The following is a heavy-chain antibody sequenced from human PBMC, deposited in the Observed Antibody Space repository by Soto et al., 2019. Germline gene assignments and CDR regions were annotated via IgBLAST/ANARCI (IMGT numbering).Heavy chain of an antibody. D-gene: IGHD1-26*01. J-gene: IGHJ6*02. CDR2: INPNSGGT. CDR3: AREEWELHYYYYGMDV. CDR1: GYTFTGYY. Sequence: ASVKVSCNASGYTFTGYYMHWVRQAPGQGLEWMGWINPNSGGTNYAQKFQGRVTMTRDTSISTAYMELSRLRSDDTAVYYCAREEWELHYYYYGMDVWGQGTTVTVSS. V-gene: IGHV1-2*02.